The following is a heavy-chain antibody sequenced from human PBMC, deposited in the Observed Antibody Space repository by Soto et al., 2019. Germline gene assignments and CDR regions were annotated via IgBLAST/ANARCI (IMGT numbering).Heavy chain of an antibody. CDR1: GYTFTSYA. Sequence: ASVKVSCKASGYTFTSYAMHWVRQAPGQRLEWMGWINAGNGNTKYSQKFQGRITITRDTSASTAYMELSSLRSEDTAVYYCATMDSSSLNFDYWGQGTLLTVSS. V-gene: IGHV1-3*01. CDR2: INAGNGNT. CDR3: ATMDSSSLNFDY. J-gene: IGHJ4*02. D-gene: IGHD6-6*01.